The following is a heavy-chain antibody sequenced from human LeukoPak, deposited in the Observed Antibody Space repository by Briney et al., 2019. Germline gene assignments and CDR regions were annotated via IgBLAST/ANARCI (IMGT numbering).Heavy chain of an antibody. CDR3: ARGSGPMVRD. D-gene: IGHD3-10*01. J-gene: IGHJ4*02. Sequence: SETLSLTCAVYGGSFSGYYWSWIRQPPGKGLEWIGEINHSGSTNYNPSLKSRVTISVDTSKNQFSLKLSSVTAADTAAYYCARGSGPMVRDWGQGTLVTVSS. CDR2: INHSGST. V-gene: IGHV4-34*01. CDR1: GGSFSGYY.